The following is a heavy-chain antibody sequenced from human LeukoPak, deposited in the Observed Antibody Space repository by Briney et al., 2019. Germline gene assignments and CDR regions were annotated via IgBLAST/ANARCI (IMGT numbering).Heavy chain of an antibody. Sequence: GESLKISCKGSGYSFTSYWIGWVRQMPGKGLEWMGIIYPGDSDTRYSPSFQGQVTISADKSISTAYLQWSCLKASDTAMYYCARRIAAAVPRSDYWGQGTLVTVSS. D-gene: IGHD6-13*01. CDR2: IYPGDSDT. V-gene: IGHV5-51*01. CDR1: GYSFTSYW. CDR3: ARRIAAAVPRSDY. J-gene: IGHJ4*02.